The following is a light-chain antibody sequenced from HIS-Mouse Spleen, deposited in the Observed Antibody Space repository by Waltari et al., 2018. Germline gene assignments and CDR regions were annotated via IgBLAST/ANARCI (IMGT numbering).Light chain of an antibody. J-gene: IGLJ2*01. CDR2: EDS. Sequence: SYELTQPPSVSVSPGQTARITCSGDALPKQYAYWYQQKSGQAPVLVIEEDSKRPSGIPEGFSGSSSGTMATLTISGAQVEDEADYYCYSTDSSGNHRVFGGGTKLTVL. CDR3: YSTDSSGNHRV. V-gene: IGLV3-10*01. CDR1: ALPKQY.